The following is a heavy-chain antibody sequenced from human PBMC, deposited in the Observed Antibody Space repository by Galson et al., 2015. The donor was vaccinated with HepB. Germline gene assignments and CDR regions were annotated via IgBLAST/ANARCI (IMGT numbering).Heavy chain of an antibody. CDR1: GYTFTSYG. Sequence: SVKVSCKASGYTFTSYGISWVRQAPGQGLEWMGWISAYNGNTNYAQKLQGRVTMTTDTPTSTAYMGLRSLTSDDTAVYYCARDTYYGVIIAHDAFDIWGQGTMVTVSS. J-gene: IGHJ3*02. CDR2: ISAYNGNT. D-gene: IGHD3-3*01. CDR3: ARDTYYGVIIAHDAFDI. V-gene: IGHV1-18*01.